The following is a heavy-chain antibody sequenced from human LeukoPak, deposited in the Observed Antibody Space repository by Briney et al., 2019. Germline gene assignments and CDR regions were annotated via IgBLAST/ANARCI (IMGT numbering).Heavy chain of an antibody. Sequence: GGSLRLSCAASGFTFSSYAMHWVRQAPGKGLEWVAVISYDGSNKYYADSVKGRFTISRDNSKNTLYLQMNSLRAEDTAVYYCARAYGDYPFYYFDYWGQGTLVTVSS. CDR3: ARAYGDYPFYYFDY. CDR1: GFTFSSYA. V-gene: IGHV3-30-3*01. J-gene: IGHJ4*02. CDR2: ISYDGSNK. D-gene: IGHD4-17*01.